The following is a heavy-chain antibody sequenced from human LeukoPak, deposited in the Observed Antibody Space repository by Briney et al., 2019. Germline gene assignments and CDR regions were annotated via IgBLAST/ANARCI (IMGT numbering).Heavy chain of an antibody. CDR2: SNSNGGVI. Sequence: GGSLRLSCAISGFIISDYGVNWVRRAPGKGLEWLSHSNSNGGVISYADSVKGRFTISRDTAKSSLYLQMNSLRVEDTAIYYCARDPDGDYDFDYWGQGTLVTVSS. D-gene: IGHD4-17*01. CDR3: ARDPDGDYDFDY. V-gene: IGHV3-48*01. CDR1: GFIISDYG. J-gene: IGHJ4*02.